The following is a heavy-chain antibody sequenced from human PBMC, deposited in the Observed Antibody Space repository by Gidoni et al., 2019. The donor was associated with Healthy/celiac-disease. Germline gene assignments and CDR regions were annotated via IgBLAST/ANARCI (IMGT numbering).Heavy chain of an antibody. Sequence: EVQLVESGGGLVKPGGSLRLSCAASGFTFSSYSMNWVRQAPGKGLEWVSSISSSSSYIYYADSVKGRFTISRDNAKNSLYLQMNSLRAEDTAVYYCARGGDFVVVVAATNGDWFDPWGQGTLVTVSS. CDR3: ARGGDFVVVVAATNGDWFDP. J-gene: IGHJ5*02. CDR2: ISSSSSYI. CDR1: GFTFSSYS. D-gene: IGHD2-15*01. V-gene: IGHV3-21*01.